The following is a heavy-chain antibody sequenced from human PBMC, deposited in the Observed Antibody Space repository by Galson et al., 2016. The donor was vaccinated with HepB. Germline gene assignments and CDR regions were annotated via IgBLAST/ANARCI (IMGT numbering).Heavy chain of an antibody. CDR3: ATYNVSLGDYNAFDF. V-gene: IGHV1-18*01. CDR1: GYHSLNYG. D-gene: IGHD3-10*01. Sequence: SVKVSCKASGYHSLNYGISWVRQAPGQGLEWMGWISTYNGNTKSAQKVQDRLTMTTDTSTGTGYMDLRSLTSEDTAVYYCATYNVSLGDYNAFDFWGQGTLVTVSS. CDR2: ISTYNGNT. J-gene: IGHJ4*02.